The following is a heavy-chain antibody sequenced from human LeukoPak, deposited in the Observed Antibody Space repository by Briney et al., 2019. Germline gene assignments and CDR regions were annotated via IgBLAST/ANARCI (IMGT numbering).Heavy chain of an antibody. CDR1: GGSFSGYY. J-gene: IGHJ4*02. CDR3: ARGYCSSTSCYPQNTPYFDY. CDR2: INHSGST. Sequence: SETLSLTCAVYGGSFSGYYWSWIRQPPGKGLEWIGEINHSGSTNYNPSLKSRVTMSVDTSKNQFSLKLSSVTAADTAVYYCARGYCSSTSCYPQNTPYFDYWGQGTLVTVSS. V-gene: IGHV4-34*01. D-gene: IGHD2-2*01.